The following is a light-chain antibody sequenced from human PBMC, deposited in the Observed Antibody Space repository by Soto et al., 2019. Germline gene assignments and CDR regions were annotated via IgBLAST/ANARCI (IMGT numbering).Light chain of an antibody. CDR2: DAS. CDR3: QQYGSSPWT. J-gene: IGKJ1*01. Sequence: EIVMTQSPATLSVSPGEGATLSCMASQNIANDYLTWYQQKPGQAPRVLIYDASTRATGIPDRFSGSGSGTDFTLTISRLEPEDFAMYYCQQYGSSPWTFGQGTRWIS. V-gene: IGKV3-20*01. CDR1: QNIANDY.